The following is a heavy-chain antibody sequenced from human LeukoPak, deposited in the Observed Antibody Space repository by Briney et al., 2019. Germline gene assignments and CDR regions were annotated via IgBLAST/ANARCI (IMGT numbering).Heavy chain of an antibody. J-gene: IGHJ5*02. CDR2: IYHSGST. CDR1: GGSFSGYY. D-gene: IGHD2-15*01. V-gene: IGHV4-38-2*02. Sequence: SETLSLTCAVYGGSFSGYYWGWIRQPPGKGLEWIGSIYHSGSTYYNPSLKSRVTISVDTSKNQFSLKLSSVTAADTAVYYCAREWDIVVVVAASNWFDPWGQGTLVTVSS. CDR3: AREWDIVVVVAASNWFDP.